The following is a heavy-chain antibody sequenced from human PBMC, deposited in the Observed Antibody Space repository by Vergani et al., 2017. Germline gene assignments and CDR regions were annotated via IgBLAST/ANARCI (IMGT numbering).Heavy chain of an antibody. Sequence: QVQLQESGPGLVKPSETLSLTCTVSGGSISSYYWSWIRQPAGKGLEWIGRIYTSGITNDNPSLKSRVTMSVDTSKKQFSLKLSSGAAADPALYYCARKGVSGPGDVVRYGDWIADGGQGTLATVSS. CDR3: ARKGVSGPGDVVRYGDWIAD. J-gene: IGHJ4*02. V-gene: IGHV4-4*07. D-gene: IGHD4-17*01. CDR1: GGSISSYY. CDR2: IYTSGIT.